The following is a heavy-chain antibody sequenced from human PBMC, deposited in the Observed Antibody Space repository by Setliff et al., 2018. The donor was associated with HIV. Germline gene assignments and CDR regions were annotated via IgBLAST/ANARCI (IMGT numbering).Heavy chain of an antibody. CDR2: IDHSGKT. D-gene: IGHD6-25*01. Sequence: LSETLSLTCIVSGYSISNGFYWGWVRQPPGKGPEWSGSIDHSGKTFYKSSLKSRVTISVDTSKNTFSLRLTSMTAADTAVYYCVRDAVDSAGDYWGQGKVVTVSS. CDR3: VRDAVDSAGDY. CDR1: GYSISNGFY. J-gene: IGHJ4*02. V-gene: IGHV4-38-2*02.